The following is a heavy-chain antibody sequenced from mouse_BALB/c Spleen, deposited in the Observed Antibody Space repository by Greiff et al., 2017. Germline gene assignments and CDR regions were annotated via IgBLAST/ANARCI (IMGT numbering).Heavy chain of an antibody. Sequence: EVKLEESGPGLVKPSQSLSLTCTVTGYSITSDYAWNWIRQFPGNKLEWMGYISYSGSTSYNPSLKSRISITRDTSKNQFFLQLNSVTTEDTATYYCAKPNRDWYFDVWGAGTTVTVSS. V-gene: IGHV3-2*02. J-gene: IGHJ1*01. CDR1: GYSITSDYA. CDR2: ISYSGST. D-gene: IGHD2-14*01. CDR3: AKPNRDWYFDV.